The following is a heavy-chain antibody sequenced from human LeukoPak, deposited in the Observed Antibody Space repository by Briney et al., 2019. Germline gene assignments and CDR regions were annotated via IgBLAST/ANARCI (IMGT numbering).Heavy chain of an antibody. CDR1: GGSISGYY. CDR3: ARSTTYYDILTGYSTGYFDY. Sequence: SETLSLTCTVPGGSISGYYWSWIRQPPGKGLEWIGYIYYSGSTNYNPSLKSRVTISVDTSKNQFSLKLSSVTAADTAVYYCARSTTYYDILTGYSTGYFDYWGQGTLVTVSS. D-gene: IGHD3-9*01. J-gene: IGHJ4*02. CDR2: IYYSGST. V-gene: IGHV4-59*08.